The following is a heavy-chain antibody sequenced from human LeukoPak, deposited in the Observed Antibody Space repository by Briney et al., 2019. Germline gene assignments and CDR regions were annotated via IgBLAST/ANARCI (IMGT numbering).Heavy chain of an antibody. CDR2: INSSGSNI. J-gene: IGHJ4*02. V-gene: IGHV3-48*03. D-gene: IGHD5-24*01. CDR1: GVSLCGYV. CDR3: AVEMATTPLFDY. Sequence: VGSLRLSCAVPGVSLCGYVLCCVCQALRKGLEWVSYINSSGSNIYYADSVKGRFTISRDNAKNSLYLRMNSLRAEDTAVYYCAVEMATTPLFDYWGQGTLVTVSS.